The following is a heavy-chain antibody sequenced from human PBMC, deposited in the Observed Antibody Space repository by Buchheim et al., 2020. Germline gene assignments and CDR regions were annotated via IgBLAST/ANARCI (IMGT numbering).Heavy chain of an antibody. CDR3: VRGGGNFAY. Sequence: EAQLVESGGALVQPEGSLRLSCAASGFTFSSYWMTWVRQAPGKGLEWVANIKPDGSDKYYVDSVKGRFTISRDNAKNSLYLQMNSLRDEDTAVYYCVRGGGNFAYWGQGTL. D-gene: IGHD3-16*01. J-gene: IGHJ4*02. CDR1: GFTFSSYW. V-gene: IGHV3-7*01. CDR2: IKPDGSDK.